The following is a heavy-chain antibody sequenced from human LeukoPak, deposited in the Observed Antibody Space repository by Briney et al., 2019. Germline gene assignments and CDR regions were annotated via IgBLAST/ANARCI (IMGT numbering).Heavy chain of an antibody. J-gene: IGHJ4*02. CDR1: GGSISSGDYY. CDR2: IYYSGST. Sequence: SETLSLTCTVSGGSISSGDYYWTWIRQPPGKGMEWIGYIYYSGSTYYNPSLRSRVTISVDTSKNQFSLQLSSVTAAYTAVYYCARSYDFLTAFVPHRRPFYYWGQGTLVTVSS. V-gene: IGHV4-30-4*01. D-gene: IGHD3-9*01. CDR3: ARSYDFLTAFVPHRRPFYY.